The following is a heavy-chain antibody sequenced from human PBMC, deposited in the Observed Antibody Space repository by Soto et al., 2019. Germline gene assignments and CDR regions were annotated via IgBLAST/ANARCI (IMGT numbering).Heavy chain of an antibody. CDR3: AKIYCSSANCQRNY. CDR1: GFTFSSYA. CDR2: ISGSGGTT. J-gene: IGHJ4*02. D-gene: IGHD2-2*01. Sequence: GGSLRLSCAASGFTFSSYAMSWVRQAPGKGLEWVSAISGSGGTTYYADSVKGRFTISRDNSKNTLYLLMNSLRAEDTAVYYCAKIYCSSANCQRNYWGQGTLVTVSS. V-gene: IGHV3-23*01.